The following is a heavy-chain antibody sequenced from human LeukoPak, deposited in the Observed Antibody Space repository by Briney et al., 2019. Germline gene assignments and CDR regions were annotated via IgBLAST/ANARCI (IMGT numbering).Heavy chain of an antibody. J-gene: IGHJ3*01. CDR1: GFTFDDYA. Sequence: GGSLRLSCAASGFTFDDYAMHWVRQAPGKSLEWVSLISGDGGSTYYADSVKGRFTISRDNSKNSPYLQMNSLKTEDTALYYCAKDTGFLSGSSPWGQGTMVTVSS. D-gene: IGHD1-26*01. V-gene: IGHV3-43*02. CDR3: AKDTGFLSGSSP. CDR2: ISGDGGST.